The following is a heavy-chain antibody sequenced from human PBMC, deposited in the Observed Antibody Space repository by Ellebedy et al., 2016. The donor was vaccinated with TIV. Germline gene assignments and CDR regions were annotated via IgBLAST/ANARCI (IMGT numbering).Heavy chain of an antibody. CDR2: LYYAGTT. CDR1: GVSITSRSYY. Sequence: SETLSLTXTVSGVSITSRSYYWGWIRQPPGKGLEWIGSLYYAGTTYYNPSLKSRVTIAVDRSRNKFSLDLRSVTAADTAVYYCARGRHSYGYEWLDTWGQGTLASVSS. J-gene: IGHJ5*02. V-gene: IGHV4-39*07. D-gene: IGHD5-18*01. CDR3: ARGRHSYGYEWLDT.